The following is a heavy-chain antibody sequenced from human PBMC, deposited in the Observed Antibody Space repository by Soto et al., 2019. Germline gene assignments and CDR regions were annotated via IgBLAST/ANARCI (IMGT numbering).Heavy chain of an antibody. CDR2: ISAYNGNT. D-gene: IGHD6-19*01. J-gene: IGHJ4*02. Sequence: ASVKVSCKASGYTFTSYGISWVRQAPGQGLEWMGWISAYNGNTNYAQKLQGRVTTTTDTSTSTAYMELRSLRSDDTAVYYCARVSYSSGWYYFDYWGQGTLVTVSS. V-gene: IGHV1-18*01. CDR1: GYTFTSYG. CDR3: ARVSYSSGWYYFDY.